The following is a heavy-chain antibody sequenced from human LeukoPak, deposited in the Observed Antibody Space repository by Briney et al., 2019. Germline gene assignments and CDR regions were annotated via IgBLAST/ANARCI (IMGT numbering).Heavy chain of an antibody. J-gene: IGHJ4*02. CDR2: IIPIFGTA. V-gene: IGHV1-69*13. D-gene: IGHD2-8*01. CDR3: ARGGYCTNDVCYTLDY. CDR1: GGTFSSYA. Sequence: SVKVSCKASGGTFSSYAISWVRQAPGQGLEWMGGIIPIFGTANYAQKFQGRVTITADESTSTAYMELSSLRSEDTAVYYCARGGYCTNDVCYTLDYWGQGTLVTVSS.